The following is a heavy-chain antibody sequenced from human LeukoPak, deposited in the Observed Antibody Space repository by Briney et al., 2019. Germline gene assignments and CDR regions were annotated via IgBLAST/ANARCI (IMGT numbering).Heavy chain of an antibody. D-gene: IGHD3-10*01. V-gene: IGHV4-39*01. CDR1: GGSVTTGYYY. J-gene: IGHJ4*02. CDR3: ARFYYGSGSYVSNFDY. Sequence: SETLSLTCTVSGGSVTTGYYYWGWIRQPPGKALEWIGSFYYSGSTYYNPSLQSRVTISVDTSKTQFSLRLNSVSAADTAVYYCARFYYGSGSYVSNFDYWGQGTLVTVSS. CDR2: FYYSGST.